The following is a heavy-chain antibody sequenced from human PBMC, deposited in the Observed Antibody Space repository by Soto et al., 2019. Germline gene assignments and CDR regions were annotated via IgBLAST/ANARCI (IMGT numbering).Heavy chain of an antibody. CDR2: MNPNSGNT. J-gene: IGHJ4*02. CDR3: ASVKTYNYDFWSGYTDYFDY. V-gene: IGHV1-8*01. D-gene: IGHD3-3*01. Sequence: QVQLVQSGAEVKKPGASVKVSCKASGYTFTSYDINWVRQATGQGLEWMGWMNPNSGNTGYAQKFQGRVTMTRNTSRSTAYMELSSLGSEDTAVYYCASVKTYNYDFWSGYTDYFDYWGQGTLVTVSS. CDR1: GYTFTSYD.